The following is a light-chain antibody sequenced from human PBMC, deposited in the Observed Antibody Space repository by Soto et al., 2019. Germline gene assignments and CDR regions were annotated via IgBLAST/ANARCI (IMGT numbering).Light chain of an antibody. J-gene: IGKJ1*01. Sequence: QSPSTLSASVGDRVTITGRASQSISSWLAWYQQKPGKAPKRLIYAASSLQSGVPSRFSGSGSGTEFTLTISSLQPEDFATYYCLQHNSYPRTFGQGAKVDI. V-gene: IGKV1-5*01. CDR1: QSISSW. CDR2: AAS. CDR3: LQHNSYPRT.